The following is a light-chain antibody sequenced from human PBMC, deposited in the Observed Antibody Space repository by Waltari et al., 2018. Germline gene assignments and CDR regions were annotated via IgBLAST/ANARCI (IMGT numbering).Light chain of an antibody. CDR3: QQFESYPWT. CDR1: QTIGNY. Sequence: DIQLNQSPSTLSASVGDRGTVTCRASQTIGNYLAWYQQKPGRAPKLLMYKASSLEGGVPSRFTGSGSGTEFTLTISSLQPDDFATYYCQQFESYPWTFGQGTKVEIK. V-gene: IGKV1-5*03. J-gene: IGKJ1*01. CDR2: KAS.